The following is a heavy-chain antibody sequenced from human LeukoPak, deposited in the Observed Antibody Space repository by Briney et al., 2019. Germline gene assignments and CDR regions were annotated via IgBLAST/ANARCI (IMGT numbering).Heavy chain of an antibody. CDR3: ARARVVTGDFDY. D-gene: IGHD2-21*02. CDR2: ISSCSSTI. CDR1: GFTFSSYS. V-gene: IGHV3-48*01. J-gene: IGHJ4*02. Sequence: GGSLRLSCAASGFTFSSYSMNWVRQAPGKGLEWLSYISSCSSTIYYADSVKGRFTISRDNAKNSLYLQMNSLRAEDTAVYYCARARVVTGDFDYWGQGTLVTVSS.